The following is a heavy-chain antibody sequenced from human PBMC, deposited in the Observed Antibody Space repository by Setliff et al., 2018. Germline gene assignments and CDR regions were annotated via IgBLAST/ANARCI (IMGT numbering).Heavy chain of an antibody. CDR1: GYTFTKNA. D-gene: IGHD5-18*01. Sequence: ASVKVSCKASGYTFTKNAIHWLRQAPGQRPEWMGWINTDNGNTRYSQNFQDRVTITRDTSTTTAFVELSSLRSDDTAVYFCARGSRPLWGAWGQGTLVTVSS. CDR3: ARGSRPLWGA. J-gene: IGHJ5*02. CDR2: INTDNGNT. V-gene: IGHV1-3*04.